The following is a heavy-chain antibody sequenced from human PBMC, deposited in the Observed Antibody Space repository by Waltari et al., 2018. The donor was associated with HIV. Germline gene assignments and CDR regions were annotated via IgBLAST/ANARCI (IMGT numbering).Heavy chain of an antibody. V-gene: IGHV3-21*01. J-gene: IGHJ4*02. Sequence: EVQLVESGGGLVKPGGSLRLSCAASGFTFSTYSMHWVRKAPRKGQGVVASIISSSTYIYYADTVKGGFASSRDNAKNSLYLQMNSLRAEDTAVYFCARGTYYYDSSGYYDNLPFDYWGQGTLVTVSS. D-gene: IGHD3-22*01. CDR2: IISSSTYI. CDR3: ARGTYYYDSSGYYDNLPFDY. CDR1: GFTFSTYS.